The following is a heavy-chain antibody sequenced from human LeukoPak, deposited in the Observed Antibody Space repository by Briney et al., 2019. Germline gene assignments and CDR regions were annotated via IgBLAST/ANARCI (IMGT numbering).Heavy chain of an antibody. J-gene: IGHJ4*02. CDR1: GFTFTSHS. D-gene: IGHD1-26*01. V-gene: IGHV3-48*01. CDR2: IGIWSSPI. CDR3: ARDRGNSIVGADFDS. Sequence: PGGCLRLSCAASGFTFTSHSMNWVRQAPGKGLEWVSFIGIWSSPIYYADSVRGRFTISRDNAKNSIYLQMNSLRVEDTAVYYCARDRGNSIVGADFDSWGQGTLVTVSS.